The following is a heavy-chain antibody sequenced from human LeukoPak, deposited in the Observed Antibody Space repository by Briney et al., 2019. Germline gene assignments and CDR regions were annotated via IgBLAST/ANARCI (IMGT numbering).Heavy chain of an antibody. CDR3: ARDYKWAFDY. D-gene: IGHD1-20*01. J-gene: IGHJ4*02. V-gene: IGHV3-21*05. Sequence: PGGSLRLSCASSGFTFTDNSMNWVRQAPGRGLEWISYIGLGSGFVSYSDSVKGRFTISRDTARNSVDLHMNSLRAEDTAVYFCARDYKWAFDYWGQGALVTVST. CDR1: GFTFTDNS. CDR2: IGLGSGFV.